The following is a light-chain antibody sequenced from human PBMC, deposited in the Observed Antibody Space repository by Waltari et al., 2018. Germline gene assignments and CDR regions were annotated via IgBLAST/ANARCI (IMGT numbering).Light chain of an antibody. CDR3: QQYNIRPPDT. V-gene: IGKV3-15*01. J-gene: IGKJ2*01. Sequence: EIVMTQSPATLSVSPGERATLSCRASQSVKSNLAWYQQKPGHAPRLLIYGASTRVTGIPARFSGSWSGTEFTLTISSLQSEDSAVYFCQQYNIRPPDTFGQGTKLEIK. CDR2: GAS. CDR1: QSVKSN.